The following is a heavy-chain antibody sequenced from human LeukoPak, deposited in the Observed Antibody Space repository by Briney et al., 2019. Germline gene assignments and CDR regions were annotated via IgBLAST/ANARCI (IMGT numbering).Heavy chain of an antibody. CDR3: ARLSMVRGVIPFDY. D-gene: IGHD3-10*01. Sequence: NPSETLSLTCSVSGGSISSYYWNWIRQPAGKGLEWIGRIYSSGSTTYNPSLKSRVTMSVDTSSNQFSLKLSSVTAADTAVYYCARLSMVRGVIPFDYWGQGTLVSVSS. J-gene: IGHJ4*02. V-gene: IGHV4-4*07. CDR2: IYSSGST. CDR1: GGSISSYY.